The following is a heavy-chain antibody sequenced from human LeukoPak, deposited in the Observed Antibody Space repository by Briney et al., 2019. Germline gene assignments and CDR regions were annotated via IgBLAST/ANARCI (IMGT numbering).Heavy chain of an antibody. J-gene: IGHJ4*02. CDR1: GGSFSGYY. CDR3: ARAYSGYDVDY. CDR2: INHSGST. D-gene: IGHD5-12*01. Sequence: PSETLSLTCAVYGGSFSGYYWSWIRQPPGKGLEWIGEINHSGSTNYNPSLKSRVTISVDTSKNQFSLKLSSMTAAGTAVYYCARAYSGYDVDYWGQGTLVTVSS. V-gene: IGHV4-34*01.